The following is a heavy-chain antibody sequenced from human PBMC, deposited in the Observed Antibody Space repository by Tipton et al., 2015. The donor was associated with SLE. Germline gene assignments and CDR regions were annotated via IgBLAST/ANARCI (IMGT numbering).Heavy chain of an antibody. J-gene: IGHJ4*02. CDR3: TRARWQQLPRDH. Sequence: GSLRLSCAASGFVFSSYWMHWVRQAPGKGLVWVARIKSDGSDTNYADSVRGRFTISRDNAKNTLYLQMNSLRAEDTAVYYCTRARWQQLPRDHWGEGPLVSGSS. CDR2: IKSDGSDT. CDR1: GFVFSSYW. V-gene: IGHV3-74*01. D-gene: IGHD6-13*01.